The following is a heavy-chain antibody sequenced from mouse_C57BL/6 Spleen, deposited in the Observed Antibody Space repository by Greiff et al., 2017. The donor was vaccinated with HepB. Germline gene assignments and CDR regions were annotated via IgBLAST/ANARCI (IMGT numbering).Heavy chain of an antibody. CDR2: ISYDGSN. J-gene: IGHJ2*01. D-gene: IGHD1-1*01. V-gene: IGHV3-6*01. CDR3: AREGILRLDY. Sequence: EVKLMESGPGLVKPSQSLSLTCSVTGYSITSGYYWNWIRQFPGNKLEWMGYISYDGSNNYNPSLKNRISITRDTSKNQFFLKLNSVTTEDTATYYCAREGILRLDYWGQGTTLTVSS. CDR1: GYSITSGYY.